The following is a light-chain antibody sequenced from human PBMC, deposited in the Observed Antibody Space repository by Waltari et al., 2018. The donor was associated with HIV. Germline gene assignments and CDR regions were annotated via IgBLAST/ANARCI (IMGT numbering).Light chain of an antibody. J-gene: IGKJ3*01. V-gene: IGKV1-33*01. CDR2: DAS. CDR3: QQYASMFT. CDR1: QDISYY. Sequence: DIQMTQSPSSLSASVGDRVSITCQASQDISYYLNWYQQKPGKAPKLLIYDASRLQRGVPSRFSGGGSGTDFTFTISSLQPEDIATYYCQQYASMFTVGPGTKVNIK.